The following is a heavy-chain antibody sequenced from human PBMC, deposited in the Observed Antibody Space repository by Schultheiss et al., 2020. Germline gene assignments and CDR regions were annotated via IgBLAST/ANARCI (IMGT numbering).Heavy chain of an antibody. CDR2: ISYDGSNK. J-gene: IGHJ4*02. V-gene: IGHV3-30*03. D-gene: IGHD3-3*01. Sequence: GGSLRLSCAASGFTFSSYGMHWVRQAPGKGLEWVAVISYDGSNKYYADSVKGRFTISRDNAKNSLYLQMNSLRGEDTAVYYCARRGAYYDFWSGYPLGDFDYWGQGTLVTVSS. CDR3: ARRGAYYDFWSGYPLGDFDY. CDR1: GFTFSSYG.